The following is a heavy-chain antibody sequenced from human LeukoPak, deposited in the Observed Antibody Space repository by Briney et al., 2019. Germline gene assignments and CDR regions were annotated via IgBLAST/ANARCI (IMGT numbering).Heavy chain of an antibody. Sequence: GGSLRLACAASGFTFSRYYMSWVRQAPGKGPEWVASIKQDGSEKYYVDSVKGRFTISRDNAKNSVYLHMTSLRAEDTAVYYCARDHGGIASNGAPWGQGTQVTVSS. CDR1: GFTFSRYY. CDR2: IKQDGSEK. D-gene: IGHD6-13*01. CDR3: ARDHGGIASNGAP. J-gene: IGHJ5*02. V-gene: IGHV3-7*01.